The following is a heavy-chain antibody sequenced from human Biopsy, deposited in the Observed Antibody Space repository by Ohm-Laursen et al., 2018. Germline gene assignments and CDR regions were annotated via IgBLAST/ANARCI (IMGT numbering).Heavy chain of an antibody. Sequence: ASVKVSCKASGYNFGNYYINWVRKVPGQGLEWLGVVNPVAEATMYAQKFQDRITLTRDASTNTIYMDLTSLTSEDTAVYYCARESPLRLGVCGAIRCFKEVFGMDVWGQGTTVIVSS. CDR2: VNPVAEAT. V-gene: IGHV1-46*01. D-gene: IGHD2-21*01. CDR3: ARESPLRLGVCGAIRCFKEVFGMDV. J-gene: IGHJ6*02. CDR1: GYNFGNYY.